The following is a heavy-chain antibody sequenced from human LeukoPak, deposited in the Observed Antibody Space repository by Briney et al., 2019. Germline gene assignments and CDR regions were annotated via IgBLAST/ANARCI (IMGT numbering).Heavy chain of an antibody. CDR1: GFTFSTYN. Sequence: EGSLRLSCAASGFTFSTYNMYWVRQAPGKGLEWVAVISYDGSNKYYADSVKGRFTISRDNSKNTLYLQMNSLRAEDTAVYYCAKGGVAYCGGDCYSTTFDYWGQGTLVTVSS. CDR2: ISYDGSNK. CDR3: AKGGVAYCGGDCYSTTFDY. V-gene: IGHV3-30*18. J-gene: IGHJ4*02. D-gene: IGHD2-21*02.